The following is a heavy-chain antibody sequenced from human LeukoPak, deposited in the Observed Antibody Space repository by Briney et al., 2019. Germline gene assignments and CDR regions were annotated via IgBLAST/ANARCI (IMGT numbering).Heavy chain of an antibody. Sequence: GGSLRLSCAASGFTFSSYWMHWVRQAPGKGLVWVSRINSDGSSTSYADSVKGRFTISRDNAKNTLYLQMNSLRAEDTAVYYCAKSKSRGGGSPTPDYWGQGTLVTVSS. V-gene: IGHV3-74*01. CDR2: INSDGSST. J-gene: IGHJ4*02. CDR3: AKSKSRGGGSPTPDY. CDR1: GFTFSSYW. D-gene: IGHD2-15*01.